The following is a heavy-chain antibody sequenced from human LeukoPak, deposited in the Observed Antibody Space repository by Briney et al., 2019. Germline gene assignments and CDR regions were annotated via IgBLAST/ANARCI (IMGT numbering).Heavy chain of an antibody. CDR2: ISGSGGST. V-gene: IGHV3-23*01. Sequence: GGSLRPSCAASGFTFSSYAMSWVRQAPGKGLEWVSAISGSGGSTYYADSVKGRFTISRDNSKNTLYLQMNSLRAEDTAVYYCARDPVGGSYYLPYYFDYWGQGTLVTVSS. CDR1: GFTFSSYA. D-gene: IGHD1-26*01. J-gene: IGHJ4*02. CDR3: ARDPVGGSYYLPYYFDY.